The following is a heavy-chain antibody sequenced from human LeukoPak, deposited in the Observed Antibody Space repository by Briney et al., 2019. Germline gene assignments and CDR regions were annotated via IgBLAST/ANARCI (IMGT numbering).Heavy chain of an antibody. J-gene: IGHJ4*02. CDR3: ARGSRLYGHSSSSDY. D-gene: IGHD6-6*01. CDR2: IYSGGST. Sequence: GGSLRLSCAASGFTVSSNYMSWVRQAPGKGLEWVSVIYSGGSTYYADSVKGRFTISRDNSKNTLYLQMNSLRAEDTAVYYCARGSRLYGHSSSSDYWGQGTLVTVSS. V-gene: IGHV3-53*05. CDR1: GFTVSSNY.